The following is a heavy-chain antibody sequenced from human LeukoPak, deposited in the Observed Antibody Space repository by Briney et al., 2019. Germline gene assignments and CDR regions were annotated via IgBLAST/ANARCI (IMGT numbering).Heavy chain of an antibody. D-gene: IGHD4-11*01. CDR1: GGSISSSSYY. V-gene: IGHV4-39*01. CDR3: ARQTLQSTPLFDY. CDR2: IYYSGST. J-gene: IGHJ4*02. Sequence: SETLSLTCTVSGGSISSSSYYWGWIRQPPGEGLEWIGSIYYSGSTYYNPSLKSRVTISVDTSKNQFSLKLSSVTAADTAVYYCARQTLQSTPLFDYWRQETLVTVSS.